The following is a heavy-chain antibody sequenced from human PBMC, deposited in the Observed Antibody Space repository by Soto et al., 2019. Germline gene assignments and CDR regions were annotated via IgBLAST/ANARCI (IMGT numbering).Heavy chain of an antibody. J-gene: IGHJ6*02. Sequence: SETLSLTCTVSGGSISSGGYYWSWIRQHPGKSLEWIGYIYYSGSTYYNPSLKSRVTISVDTSKKQFSLKLSSVTAADTAVYYCATSNWNYFGMDVWGQGTTVTVSS. V-gene: IGHV4-31*03. D-gene: IGHD1-20*01. CDR2: IYYSGST. CDR3: ATSNWNYFGMDV. CDR1: GGSISSGGYY.